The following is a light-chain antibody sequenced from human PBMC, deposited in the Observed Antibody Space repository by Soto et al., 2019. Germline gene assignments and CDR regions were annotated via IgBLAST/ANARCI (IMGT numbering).Light chain of an antibody. V-gene: IGKV1-5*03. CDR2: KAS. Sequence: DIQMTQSPSTVSGSVGDRVTITCRASHTISSCLAWYQQKPGKAPKLLIYKASTLKSGVPSRFSGSGSGTEFTLTISSLQPDDFATYYCQHYNSYSEAFGQGTKVDIK. CDR3: QHYNSYSEA. J-gene: IGKJ1*01. CDR1: HTISSC.